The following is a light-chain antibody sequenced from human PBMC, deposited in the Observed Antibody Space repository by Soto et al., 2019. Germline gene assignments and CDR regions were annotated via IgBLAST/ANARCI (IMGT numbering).Light chain of an antibody. V-gene: IGKV3-11*01. CDR1: QSVSSS. Sequence: EIVLTQSPATLSLSPGERATLSCRASQSVSSSLAWYQQKPGQAPRLLIYDASSRATGIPARFSGSGSGTEFTLTISRLEPEDFALYYCQHYQSGHPITFGQGTRLEI. CDR3: QHYQSGHPIT. J-gene: IGKJ5*01. CDR2: DAS.